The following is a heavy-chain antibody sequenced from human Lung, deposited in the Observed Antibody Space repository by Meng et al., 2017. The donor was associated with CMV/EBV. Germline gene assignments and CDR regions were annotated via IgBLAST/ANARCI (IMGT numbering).Heavy chain of an antibody. CDR2: IYHSGST. Sequence: GLLQESGPRLVKPSGILSLTCVDFGGSLSSSNWWSWVRQPPGKGLEWIGEIYHSGSTNYNPSLKSRVTISVDKSKNQFSLKLSSVTAADTAVYYCASFPPPGKQWLVTDYWGQGTLVTVSS. CDR1: GGSLSSSNW. D-gene: IGHD6-19*01. J-gene: IGHJ4*02. CDR3: ASFPPPGKQWLVTDY. V-gene: IGHV4-4*02.